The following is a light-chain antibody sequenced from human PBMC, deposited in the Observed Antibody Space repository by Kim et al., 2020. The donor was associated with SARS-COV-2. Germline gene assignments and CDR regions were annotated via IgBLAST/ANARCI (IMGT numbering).Light chain of an antibody. CDR3: QQRSSWPPALS. CDR1: HSVGIN. CDR2: DAA. V-gene: IGKV3-11*01. J-gene: IGKJ4*01. Sequence: PGEGATLSCSASHSVGINLAWYHQTPGQAPRLLIYDAAIRATGIPTRFSGSGSGTDFTLTISSLEAEDFAIYYCQQRSSWPPALSFGGGTKVDIK.